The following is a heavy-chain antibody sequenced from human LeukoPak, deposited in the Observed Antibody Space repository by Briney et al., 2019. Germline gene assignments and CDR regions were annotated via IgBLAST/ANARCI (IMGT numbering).Heavy chain of an antibody. CDR1: GGSITSHY. CDR2: IHYSGST. D-gene: IGHD6-13*01. J-gene: IGHJ5*02. V-gene: IGHV4-59*11. CDR3: TKAGYISSFYEYWFDP. Sequence: SETLSLTCTVSGGSITSHYWSWIRQPPGKGLEWIGYIHYSGSTHYNPSLKSRVTISVDTSKNQFSLNLTSVTAADTAVYYCTKAGYISSFYEYWFDPWGQGTLVTVSS.